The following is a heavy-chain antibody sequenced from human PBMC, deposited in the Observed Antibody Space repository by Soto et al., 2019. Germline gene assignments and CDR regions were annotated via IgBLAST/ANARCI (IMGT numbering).Heavy chain of an antibody. CDR3: AFVNYCTNGVCYGWFDP. Sequence: AASVKVSCKASGGTFSSYAISWVRQAPGQGLEWMGGIIPIFGTANYAQKFQGRVTITADESTSTAYMELSSLRSEDTAVYYCAFVNYCTNGVCYGWFDPWGQGTLVTVSS. V-gene: IGHV1-69*13. J-gene: IGHJ5*02. CDR2: IIPIFGTA. D-gene: IGHD2-8*01. CDR1: GGTFSSYA.